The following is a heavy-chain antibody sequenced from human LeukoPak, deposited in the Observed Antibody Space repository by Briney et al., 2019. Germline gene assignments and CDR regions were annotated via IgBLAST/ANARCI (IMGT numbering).Heavy chain of an antibody. J-gene: IGHJ4*02. CDR3: ARGLRDFPAFDS. V-gene: IGHV4-4*07. CDR1: GGSISDYY. Sequence: SETLSLTCTVSGGSISDYYWSWIRQPAGKGLEWIGHIYTSGSTNYNPSLKSRVTMSINTSNNQFSLKLSSVTAADTAVYYCARGLRDFPAFDSWGQGTLVTVSS. D-gene: IGHD2-2*01. CDR2: IYTSGST.